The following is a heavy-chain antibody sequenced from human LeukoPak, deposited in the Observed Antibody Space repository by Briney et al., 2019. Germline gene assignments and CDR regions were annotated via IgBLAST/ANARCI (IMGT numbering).Heavy chain of an antibody. CDR2: INSDGSST. CDR3: ARGTVTAPDY. D-gene: IGHD2-21*02. V-gene: IGHV3-74*01. CDR1: GFTFSSYW. J-gene: IGHJ4*02. Sequence: GGSLRLSCAASGFTFSSYWMHWVRQAPGKGLVWVSHINSDGSSTSYADSVKGRFTISRDNSKNTLYLQMNRLRPEDTAVYYCARGTVTAPDYWGQGTLVTVSS.